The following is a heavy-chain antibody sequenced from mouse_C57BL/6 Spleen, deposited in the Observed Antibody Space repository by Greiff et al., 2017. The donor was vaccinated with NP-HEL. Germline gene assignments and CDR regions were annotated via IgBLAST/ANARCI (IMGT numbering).Heavy chain of an antibody. CDR2: IVPNSGGT. J-gene: IGHJ3*01. Sequence: QVQLQQPGAELVKPGASVKLSCKASGYTFTSYWMHWVKQRPGRGLEWIGRIVPNSGGTKYNEKFKSKATLTVDKPSSTAYMQLSSLTSEDSAVYYCARPHYYGSSPWFAYWGQGTLVTVSA. CDR1: GYTFTSYW. V-gene: IGHV1-72*01. D-gene: IGHD1-1*01. CDR3: ARPHYYGSSPWFAY.